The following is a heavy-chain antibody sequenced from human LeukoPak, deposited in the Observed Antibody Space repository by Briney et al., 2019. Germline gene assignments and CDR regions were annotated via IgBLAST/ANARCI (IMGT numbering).Heavy chain of an antibody. V-gene: IGHV4-59*08. CDR1: GGSISSYY. Sequence: SETLSLTCTVSGGSISSYYWSWIRQPPGKGLEWIGYIYYSGGTNYNPSLKSRVTISVDTSKNQFSLKLSSVTAADTAVYYCARLDYDSSGYYYVEYLQHWGQGTLVTVSS. CDR3: ARLDYDSSGYYYVEYLQH. D-gene: IGHD3-22*01. J-gene: IGHJ1*01. CDR2: IYYSGGT.